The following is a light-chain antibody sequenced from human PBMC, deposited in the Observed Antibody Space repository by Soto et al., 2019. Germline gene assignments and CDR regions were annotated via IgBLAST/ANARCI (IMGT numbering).Light chain of an antibody. CDR1: QSVNSSY. V-gene: IGKV3-20*01. J-gene: IGKJ1*01. Sequence: EIVLTQSPGTLSLSPGDRVTLSCRASQSVNSSYLAWYQHKPGQAPRLLIYGASTRATGIPDRFSGSGSGTDFTLTIARLEPGDFAVYYCQQYGNSPQTFGQGTKVDIK. CDR3: QQYGNSPQT. CDR2: GAS.